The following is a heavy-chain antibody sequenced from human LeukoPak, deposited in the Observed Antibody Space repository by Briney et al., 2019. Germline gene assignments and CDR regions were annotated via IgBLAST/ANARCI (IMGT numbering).Heavy chain of an antibody. CDR1: GFTFSGYG. CDR2: ISGSGGST. D-gene: IGHD2-8*02. CDR3: ATYRQVLLPFES. J-gene: IGHJ4*02. Sequence: GGSLRLSCAASGFTFSGYGMSWVRQAPGKGLEWVSAISGSGGSTYYADSVRGRFTISRDNSKSTLSLQMNSLRAEDTAIYYCATYRQVLLPFESWGQGTLVTVSS. V-gene: IGHV3-23*01.